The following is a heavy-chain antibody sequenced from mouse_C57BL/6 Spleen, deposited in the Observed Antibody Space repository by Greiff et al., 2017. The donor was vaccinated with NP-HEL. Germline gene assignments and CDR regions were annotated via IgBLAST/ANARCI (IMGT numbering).Heavy chain of an antibody. D-gene: IGHD1-1*01. J-gene: IGHJ4*01. V-gene: IGHV1-64*01. CDR2: IHPNSGST. Sequence: QVQLQQSGAELVKPGASVKLSCKASGYTFTSYWMHWVKQRPGQGLEWIGMIHPNSGSTNYNEKFKSKATLTVDKSSSTAYMQLSSLTSEDSAVYYCAASITTVVATPYAMDYWGQGTSVTVSS. CDR3: AASITTVVATPYAMDY. CDR1: GYTFTSYW.